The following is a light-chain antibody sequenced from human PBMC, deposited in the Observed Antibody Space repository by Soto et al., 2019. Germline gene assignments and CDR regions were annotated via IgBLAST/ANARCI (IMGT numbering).Light chain of an antibody. CDR2: GAS. CDR3: QQYGNSPLT. V-gene: IGKV3-20*01. CDR1: QSVRSSY. J-gene: IGKJ4*01. Sequence: EVGLKQSPGTLSLSPGERATLPCRASQSVRSSYFAWYQQKPGQAPRLLIFGASTRAPGIPDRFSGSGSGTDFTLTISKLEPEDFALFYCQQYGNSPLTFGGGTKVDIK.